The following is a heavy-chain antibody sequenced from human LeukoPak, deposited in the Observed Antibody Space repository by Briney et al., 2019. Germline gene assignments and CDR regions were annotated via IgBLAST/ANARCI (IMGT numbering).Heavy chain of an antibody. CDR2: ISAYNANT. CDR3: ARAGATYVSGCYFVH. CDR1: GYTFTNYG. V-gene: IGHV1-18*01. D-gene: IGHD6-19*01. J-gene: IGHJ4*02. Sequence: ASVKVSCKASGYTFTNYGISWVRRAPGHGLEWMGWISAYNANTNYAQNLQGRVTMTTDTSTSTAYMELRSLRSDDTAVYYCARAGATYVSGCYFVHWGQGTLVTVSS.